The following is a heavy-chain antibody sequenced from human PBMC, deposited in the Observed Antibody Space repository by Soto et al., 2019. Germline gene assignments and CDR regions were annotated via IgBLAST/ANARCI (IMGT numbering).Heavy chain of an antibody. D-gene: IGHD3-9*01. CDR1: GGSISSSSYY. V-gene: IGHV4-39*01. CDR2: IYYSGST. CDR3: ATVYYDILAGYYPQTGGFDY. Sequence: PSQTLCLTCTVSGGSISSSSYYWVWIRQPPGKGLEWIGSIYYSGSTYYNPSLKSRVTISVDTSKNQFFLKLSSVTAADTAVYYCATVYYDILAGYYPQTGGFDYLGQGTLVTGS. J-gene: IGHJ4*02.